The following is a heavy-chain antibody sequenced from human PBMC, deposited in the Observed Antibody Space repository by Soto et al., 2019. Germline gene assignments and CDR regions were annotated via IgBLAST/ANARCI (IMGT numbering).Heavy chain of an antibody. D-gene: IGHD3-10*01. J-gene: IGHJ4*02. CDR3: AKDQGNEWFGELFQAHPFDY. CDR1: GFTFSSYG. V-gene: IGHV3-30*18. CDR2: ISYDGSNK. Sequence: QVQLVESGGGVVQPGRSLRLSCAASGFTFSSYGMHWVRQAPGKGLEWVAVISYDGSNKYYADSVKGRFTISRDNSKNTLYLQMNSLRAEDTAVYYCAKDQGNEWFGELFQAHPFDYWGQGNLVTVSS.